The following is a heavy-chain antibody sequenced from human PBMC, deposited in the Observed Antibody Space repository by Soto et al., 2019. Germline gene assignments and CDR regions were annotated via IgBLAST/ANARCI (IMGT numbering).Heavy chain of an antibody. CDR2: INLNNGNR. V-gene: IGHV1-8*01. CDR1: GYTFTSYD. D-gene: IGHD2-15*01. Sequence: ASVKVSCKASGYTFTSYDINWVRQAPGQGLEWMGWINLNNGNRGYSRRFQGRVTNARDTSTSTAYIELTSLTSEDTAIYYCAREGAHYTPLDHWGQGTLVTVSS. J-gene: IGHJ4*02. CDR3: AREGAHYTPLDH.